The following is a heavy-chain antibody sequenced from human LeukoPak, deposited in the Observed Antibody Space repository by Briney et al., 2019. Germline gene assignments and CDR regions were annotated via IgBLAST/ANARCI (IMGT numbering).Heavy chain of an antibody. V-gene: IGHV4-59*08. Sequence: SETLSLSCTVSGDSITYYYWSWIRQPPGKGLEWIGYIYCSGSTNYNPSLKSRVTISVDTSKNQFSLKLSSVTAADTAVYYCARHPVVVVPAAVDYWGQGTLVTVSS. D-gene: IGHD2-2*01. J-gene: IGHJ4*02. CDR1: GDSITYYY. CDR3: ARHPVVVVPAAVDY. CDR2: IYCSGST.